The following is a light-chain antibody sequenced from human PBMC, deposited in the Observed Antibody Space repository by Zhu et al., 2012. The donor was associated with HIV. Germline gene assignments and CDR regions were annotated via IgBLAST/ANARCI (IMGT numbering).Light chain of an antibody. CDR2: GAS. Sequence: EIVMTQSPATLSVSPGERATLSCRASQSVSVNFAWYQQRPGQAPRLLIYGASTRATGLPARFSGSGSGTEFTLTITSMQXEDFAVYYCQQYNNWPYTFGQGTKLEIK. J-gene: IGKJ2*01. CDR3: QQYNNWPYT. V-gene: IGKV3-15*01. CDR1: QSVSVN.